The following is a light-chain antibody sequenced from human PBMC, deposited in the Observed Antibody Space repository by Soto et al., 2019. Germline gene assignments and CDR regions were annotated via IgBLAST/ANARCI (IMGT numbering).Light chain of an antibody. CDR2: DAS. V-gene: IGKV3-11*01. Sequence: EIVLTQSPATLSLSPGERATLSCRASQSVSTFLAWYQHKPGQAPRLLIYDASNRATGIPDRFRGSGSGTDSTLTISSLEPEDFALYYCQQGTDWPPGTFGQGTKVDI. CDR1: QSVSTF. CDR3: QQGTDWPPGT. J-gene: IGKJ1*01.